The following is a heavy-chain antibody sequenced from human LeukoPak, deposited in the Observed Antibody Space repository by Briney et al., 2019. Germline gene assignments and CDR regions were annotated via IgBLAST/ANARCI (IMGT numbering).Heavy chain of an antibody. CDR2: IMPMNGVT. D-gene: IGHD7-27*01. J-gene: IGHJ4*02. V-gene: IGHV1-18*01. Sequence: ASVKVSCKASGYTFTSYGISWVRQAPGQGLEWMGWIMPMNGVTHYALKFQGRVTMTSDTSSSTAYMELSSLKSDDTAVYYCTRDHNWGPDYWGQGTLVIVSS. CDR1: GYTFTSYG. CDR3: TRDHNWGPDY.